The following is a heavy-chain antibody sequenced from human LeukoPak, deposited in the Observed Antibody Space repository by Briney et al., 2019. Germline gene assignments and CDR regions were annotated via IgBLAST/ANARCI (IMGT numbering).Heavy chain of an antibody. V-gene: IGHV4-34*01. J-gene: IGHJ3*02. CDR1: GGSFSGYY. D-gene: IGHD3-22*01. Sequence: SETLSLTCAVYGGSFSGYYWSWIRQPPGKGLEWIGEINHSGSTNYNPSLKSRVTISVDTSKNQFSLKLSSVTAADTAVYYCATITMIVEGAFDIWGQGTMVTVSS. CDR2: INHSGST. CDR3: ATITMIVEGAFDI.